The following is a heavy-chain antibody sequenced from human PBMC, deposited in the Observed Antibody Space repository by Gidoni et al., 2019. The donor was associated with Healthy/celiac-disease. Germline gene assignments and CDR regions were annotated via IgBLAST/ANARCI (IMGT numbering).Heavy chain of an antibody. V-gene: IGHV3-7*04. D-gene: IGHD3-10*01. CDR3: ARGRVGGSGSPKGGYDAFDI. J-gene: IGHJ3*02. Sequence: EVQLVESGGGLVQPGGSLRLSCAASGFTFSSYWMSWVRQAPGKGLEWVANIKQDGSEKYYVDSVKGRFTISRDNAKNSLYLQMNSLRAEDTAVYYCARGRVGGSGSPKGGYDAFDIWGQGTMVTVSS. CDR1: GFTFSSYW. CDR2: IKQDGSEK.